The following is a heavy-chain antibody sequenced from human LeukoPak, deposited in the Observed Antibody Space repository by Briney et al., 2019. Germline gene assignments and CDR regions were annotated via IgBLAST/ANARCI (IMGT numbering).Heavy chain of an antibody. J-gene: IGHJ6*03. Sequence: ASVTVSCTSSGYTFTGYYMHWVRQAPGQGLEWMGWINPNSGGTNYAQKFQGRVTMTRDTSISTAYMELSRLRSDDTAVYYCARGSDSSSWYYYYYYMDVWGKGTTVTVSS. D-gene: IGHD6-13*01. V-gene: IGHV1-2*02. CDR3: ARGSDSSSWYYYYYYMDV. CDR2: INPNSGGT. CDR1: GYTFTGYY.